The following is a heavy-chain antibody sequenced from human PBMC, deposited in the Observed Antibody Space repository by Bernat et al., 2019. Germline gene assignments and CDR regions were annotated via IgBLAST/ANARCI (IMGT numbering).Heavy chain of an antibody. D-gene: IGHD4-23*01. Sequence: EVQLVESGGGLVQPGGSLRLSCAASGFTFSSHWMYWVRQAPGKGLEWVSRVNSDGSDTTYADSVKDRFTISRDNAKNMLYLQMNSLRVEDTAVYYCGGHLDPYYGGDWDLHYWGQGTLVTVSS. CDR3: GGHLDPYYGGDWDLHY. V-gene: IGHV3-74*03. J-gene: IGHJ4*02. CDR1: GFTFSSHW. CDR2: VNSDGSDT.